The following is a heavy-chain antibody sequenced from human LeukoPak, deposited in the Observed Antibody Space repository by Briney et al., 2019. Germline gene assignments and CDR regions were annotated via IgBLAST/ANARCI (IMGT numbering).Heavy chain of an antibody. J-gene: IGHJ5*02. D-gene: IGHD2-21*02. Sequence: ASVKVSCKASGYTFTSYYMHWVRQAPGQGLEWMGIINPSGGSTSYAQKFQGRVTMTRDMSTSTVYMELSSLRSEDTAVYYCARDLVRAYCGGDCYSVGRVFDPWGQGTLVTVSS. CDR2: INPSGGST. CDR3: ARDLVRAYCGGDCYSVGRVFDP. CDR1: GYTFTSYY. V-gene: IGHV1-46*01.